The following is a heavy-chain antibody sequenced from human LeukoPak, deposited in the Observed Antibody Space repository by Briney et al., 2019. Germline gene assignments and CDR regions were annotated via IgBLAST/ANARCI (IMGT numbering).Heavy chain of an antibody. J-gene: IGHJ4*02. CDR1: GGPLSSYH. Sequence: SETLSLTCSVCGGPLSSYHWSWTRQPPGKGLEWIGYIYYSGSTNYNPSLETRVTISVDTSKNQFSLKLSSVTAADTAVYYCASSGASSGWYFDYWGQGTLVTVSS. D-gene: IGHD6-19*01. CDR2: IYYSGST. CDR3: ASSGASSGWYFDY. V-gene: IGHV4-59*01.